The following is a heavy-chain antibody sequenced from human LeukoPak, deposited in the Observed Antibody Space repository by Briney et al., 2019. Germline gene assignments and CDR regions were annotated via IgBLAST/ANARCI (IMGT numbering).Heavy chain of an antibody. CDR2: ISWNSGSI. J-gene: IGHJ4*02. D-gene: IGHD3-3*01. V-gene: IGHV3-9*01. Sequence: GGSLRLSCAASGFTFDDYAMHWVRQAPGKGLEWVPGISWNSGSIGYADSVKGRFTISRDNAKNSLYLQMNSLRAEDTALYYCAKDRAIFGVDLLYYFDYWGQGTLVTVSS. CDR1: GFTFDDYA. CDR3: AKDRAIFGVDLLYYFDY.